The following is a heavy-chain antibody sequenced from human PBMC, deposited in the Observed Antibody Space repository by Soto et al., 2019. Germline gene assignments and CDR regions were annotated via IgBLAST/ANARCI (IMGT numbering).Heavy chain of an antibody. V-gene: IGHV4-34*01. Sequence: QVQLQQWGAGLLKPSETLSLTCAVYGGSFSGYYWSWIRQPPGKGLEWIGEINHSGSTNYNPSLKSRVTISVDTSKNQFSLKLSSVTAADTAVYYCARRSVVVEHSFDYWGQGTLVTVSS. CDR1: GGSFSGYY. CDR2: INHSGST. J-gene: IGHJ4*02. D-gene: IGHD2-15*01. CDR3: ARRSVVVEHSFDY.